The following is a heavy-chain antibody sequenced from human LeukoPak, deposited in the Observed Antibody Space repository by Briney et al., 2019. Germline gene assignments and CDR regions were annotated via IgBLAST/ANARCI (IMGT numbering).Heavy chain of an antibody. CDR1: GGSISSSSSY. V-gene: IGHV4-39*01. CDR3: ARHRPSYYYDTIDYYSGFDY. Sequence: PSETLSLTCTVSGGSISSSSSYWGWIRQPPGKGLEWIGSIYYSGSTYYNPSLKSRVIISVDTSKNLFSLKLNSVTAADTAVYYCARHRPSYYYDTIDYYSGFDYWGQGTLVTVSS. D-gene: IGHD3-22*01. J-gene: IGHJ4*02. CDR2: IYYSGST.